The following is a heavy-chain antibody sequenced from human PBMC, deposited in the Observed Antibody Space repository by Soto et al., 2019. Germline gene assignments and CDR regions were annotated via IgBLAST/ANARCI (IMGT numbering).Heavy chain of an antibody. CDR1: GFTVSSNY. CDR2: IYSGGST. CDR3: ARANGDYIGTHYYYYGMDV. D-gene: IGHD4-17*01. V-gene: IGHV3-53*01. J-gene: IGHJ6*02. Sequence: HLGGSLRLSCAASGFTVSSNYMSWVRQAPGKGLEWVSVIYSGGSTYYADSAKGRFTISRDNSKNTLYLQMNSLRAEDTAVYYCARANGDYIGTHYYYYGMDVWSQGTTVTVSS.